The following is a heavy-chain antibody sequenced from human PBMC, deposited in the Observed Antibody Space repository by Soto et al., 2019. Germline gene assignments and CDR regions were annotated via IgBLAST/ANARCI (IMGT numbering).Heavy chain of an antibody. CDR3: AKMGQITMIVNGMDV. Sequence: GGSLRLSCAASGFTFSSYAMSWVRQAPEKGLEWVSAISGSGGSTYYADSVKGRFTISRDNSKNTLYLQMNSLRAEDTAVYYCAKMGQITMIVNGMDVWGQGTTVTVSS. V-gene: IGHV3-23*01. CDR2: ISGSGGST. CDR1: GFTFSSYA. J-gene: IGHJ6*02. D-gene: IGHD3-22*01.